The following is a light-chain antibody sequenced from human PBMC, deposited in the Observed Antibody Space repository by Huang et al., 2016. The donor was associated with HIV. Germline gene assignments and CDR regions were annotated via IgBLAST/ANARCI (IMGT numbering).Light chain of an antibody. CDR1: QGICNS. J-gene: IGKJ1*01. CDR2: ATS. Sequence: DIQMTQSPSSLSASVGDRVTITCRASQGICNSLAWYQQKPEKAPRLLLYATSGVESGVPSRFSGSGSGTHYTLTISTLQPEDIASYYCQQYHGIPWTFGQGTKVEIK. V-gene: IGKV1-NL1*01. CDR3: QQYHGIPWT.